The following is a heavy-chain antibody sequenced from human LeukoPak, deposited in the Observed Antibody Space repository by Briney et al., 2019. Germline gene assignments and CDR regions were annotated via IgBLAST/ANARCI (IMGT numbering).Heavy chain of an antibody. Sequence: GGSLRLSCTASGFTFGDYAMSWVRQAPGKGLEWVGFISSKAYGGTTEYAASVKGRFTISRDDSKNIAYQQMNSLKTEDTAVYYCTRDQRYCSGGSCSCANWFDPWGQGTLVTVSS. V-gene: IGHV3-49*04. J-gene: IGHJ5*02. CDR3: TRDQRYCSGGSCSCANWFDP. CDR2: ISSKAYGGTT. D-gene: IGHD2-15*01. CDR1: GFTFGDYA.